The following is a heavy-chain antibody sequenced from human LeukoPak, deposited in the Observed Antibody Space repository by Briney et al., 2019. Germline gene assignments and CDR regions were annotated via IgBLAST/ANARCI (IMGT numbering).Heavy chain of an antibody. V-gene: IGHV4-34*01. CDR1: GGSFSGYY. CDR2: INHSGST. D-gene: IGHD1-26*01. Sequence: PSETLSLTCAVYGGSFSGYYWSWIRQPPGKGLEWIGEINHSGSTNYNPSLKSRVTISVDTSKNQFSLKLSSVTAADTAVYYCARGLRGYSGSYNNWGQGTLVTVSS. CDR3: ARGLRGYSGSYNN. J-gene: IGHJ4*02.